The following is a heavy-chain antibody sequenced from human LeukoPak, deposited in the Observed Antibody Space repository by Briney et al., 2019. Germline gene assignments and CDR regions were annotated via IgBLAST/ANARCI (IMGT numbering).Heavy chain of an antibody. CDR3: ARGVYIAAAQYGY. V-gene: IGHV4-59*01. D-gene: IGHD6-13*01. Sequence: KPSETPSLTCTVSGGSISSYYWSWNRQPPGKGLEWIGYIYYSGTTDYNPSLKSRVTISVDTSKNQFSLKLSSVTAADTAVYYCARGVYIAAAQYGYWGQGTLVTDSS. CDR1: GGSISSYY. J-gene: IGHJ4*02. CDR2: IYYSGTT.